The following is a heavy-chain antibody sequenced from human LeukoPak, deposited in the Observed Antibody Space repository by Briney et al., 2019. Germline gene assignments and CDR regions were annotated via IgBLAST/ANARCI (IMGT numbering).Heavy chain of an antibody. CDR2: IYPDESNI. CDR1: GYRFPTYW. Sequence: GESLKISCKGSGYRFPTYWIAWVRQMPGKGLEWMGIIYPDESNIRYSPSFQGQVTISADKSISAAYLQWSSLKASDTAMYYCARPPSRGYSSSFEYWGQGTLATVSS. V-gene: IGHV5-51*01. CDR3: ARPPSRGYSSSFEY. J-gene: IGHJ4*02. D-gene: IGHD2-2*03.